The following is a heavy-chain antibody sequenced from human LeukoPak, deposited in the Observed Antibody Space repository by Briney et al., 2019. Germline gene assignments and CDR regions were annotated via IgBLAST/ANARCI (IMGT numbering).Heavy chain of an antibody. J-gene: IGHJ4*02. D-gene: IGHD1-26*01. CDR2: ISQNGDS. CDR1: GGSLSFYY. Sequence: PSETLSLTCGVSGGSLSFYYWSWIRQSPGKGLEWIAEISQNGDSNYNMSLKSRVTISLDKSKNQVSLKLNSVTAADTAVYYCARVDGGSYYPYFDYWGQGTLVTVSS. CDR3: ARVDGGSYYPYFDY. V-gene: IGHV4-34*01.